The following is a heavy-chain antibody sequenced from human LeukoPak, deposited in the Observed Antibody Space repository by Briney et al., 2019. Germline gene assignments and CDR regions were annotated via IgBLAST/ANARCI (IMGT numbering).Heavy chain of an antibody. CDR1: GFTFSSYW. V-gene: IGHV3-48*01. Sequence: GGSLRLSCAASGFTFSSYWMHWVRQVPGKGLEWVSYISSSSSTIYYADSVKGRFTISRDNAKNSLYLQMNSLRAEDTAVYYCARDLWFGPEHENFDYWGQGTLVTVSS. CDR2: ISSSSSTI. CDR3: ARDLWFGPEHENFDY. D-gene: IGHD3-10*01. J-gene: IGHJ4*02.